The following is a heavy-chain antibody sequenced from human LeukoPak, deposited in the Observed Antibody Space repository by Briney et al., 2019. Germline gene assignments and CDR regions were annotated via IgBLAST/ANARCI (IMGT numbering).Heavy chain of an antibody. CDR1: GYTFTSYS. D-gene: IGHD6-13*01. J-gene: IGHJ3*02. CDR3: AREYHSSRNDAFDI. Sequence: ASVKVSCKASGYTFTSYSISWVRQAPGQGLEWMGWISAYNGNTNYAQKLQGRVTMTTDTSTSTAYMELRSLRSDDTAVYYCAREYHSSRNDAFDIWGQGTMVTVSS. V-gene: IGHV1-18*01. CDR2: ISAYNGNT.